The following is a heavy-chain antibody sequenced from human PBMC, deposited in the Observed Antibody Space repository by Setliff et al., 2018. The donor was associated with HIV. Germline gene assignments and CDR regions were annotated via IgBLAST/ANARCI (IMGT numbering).Heavy chain of an antibody. J-gene: IGHJ4*02. V-gene: IGHV1-18*01. D-gene: IGHD3-3*01. CDR3: ARGGGGYNFWSGYPSFDY. CDR1: GYTFINYG. Sequence: ASVKVSCKASGYTFINYGVTWVRQAPGQGLEWMGWISGYNGNTNYAQKLQGRVTMTTDTSTSTAYMELRSLRSDDTAVYYCARGGGGYNFWSGYPSFDYWGQGTLVTVSS. CDR2: ISGYNGNT.